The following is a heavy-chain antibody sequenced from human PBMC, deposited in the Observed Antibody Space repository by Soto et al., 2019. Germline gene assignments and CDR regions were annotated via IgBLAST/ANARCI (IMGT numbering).Heavy chain of an antibody. V-gene: IGHV3-23*01. Sequence: GGSLRLSCAASGFSFVNYAMNWVRQAPGKGLEWVSGLSGSGTSTYYADSVKGRFTISRDNSRDTLFLQMNSLTADDTAVYYCAKATTNGGWFNPFDSWGQGALVTVYS. J-gene: IGHJ4*02. CDR2: LSGSGTST. CDR1: GFSFVNYA. CDR3: AKATTNGGWFNPFDS. D-gene: IGHD6-19*01.